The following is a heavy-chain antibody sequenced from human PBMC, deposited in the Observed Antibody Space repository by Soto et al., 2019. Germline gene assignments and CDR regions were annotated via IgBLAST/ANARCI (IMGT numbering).Heavy chain of an antibody. Sequence: GESLKISCNGSGYSFTSYWIGWVRQMPGKGLEWMGIIYPGDSDTRYSPSFQGQVTISADKSISTAYLQWGSLKASDTAMYYCARRQLVRKGGLDYWGQGTLVTVSS. D-gene: IGHD6-6*01. J-gene: IGHJ4*02. V-gene: IGHV5-51*01. CDR1: GYSFTSYW. CDR3: ARRQLVRKGGLDY. CDR2: IYPGDSDT.